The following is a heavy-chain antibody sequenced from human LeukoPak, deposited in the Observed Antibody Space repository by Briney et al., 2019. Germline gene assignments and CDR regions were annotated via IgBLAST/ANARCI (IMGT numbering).Heavy chain of an antibody. J-gene: IGHJ4*01. Sequence: GRSLRLSCAPSGLTFSSYGMHWVRQAPGKGLEWVAVISYDGSNKYSADSVKCRFTISRDNSKNTLYLQINSLRAEDTAVYYCAKDMRIAAAGFDSWGHGTLVTASS. V-gene: IGHV3-30*18. CDR1: GLTFSSYG. D-gene: IGHD6-13*01. CDR2: ISYDGSNK. CDR3: AKDMRIAAAGFDS.